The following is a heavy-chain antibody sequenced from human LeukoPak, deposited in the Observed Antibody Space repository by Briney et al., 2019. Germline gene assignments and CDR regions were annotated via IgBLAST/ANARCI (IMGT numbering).Heavy chain of an antibody. CDR1: GFTFDDYA. CDR3: AKGTAHYYYMDV. V-gene: IGHV3-43D*03. Sequence: GGSLRLSCAASGFTFDDYAMHWVRQAPGKGLEWVSLISWDGGSTYYADSVKGRFTISRDNSKNSLYLQMNSLRAEDTAWYHFAKGTAHYYYMDVWGKGTTVTVSS. CDR2: ISWDGGST. J-gene: IGHJ6*03.